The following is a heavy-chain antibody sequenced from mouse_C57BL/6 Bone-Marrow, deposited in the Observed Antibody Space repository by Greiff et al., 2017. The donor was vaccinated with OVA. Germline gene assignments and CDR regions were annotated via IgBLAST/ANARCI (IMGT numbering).Heavy chain of an antibody. Sequence: QVQLQQPGAELVKPGASVKMSCRASGYTFTNNWITWVRQRPGQGLEWIGDVFPGSGGSNNNEKFKRRATLTVDTSSSTAYMQLSSLKSEDSAVYYCARDYGSSGGALDYWGQGTSVTVSS. V-gene: IGHV1-55*01. CDR3: ARDYGSSGGALDY. CDR1: GYTFTNNW. J-gene: IGHJ4*01. D-gene: IGHD1-1*01. CDR2: VFPGSGGS.